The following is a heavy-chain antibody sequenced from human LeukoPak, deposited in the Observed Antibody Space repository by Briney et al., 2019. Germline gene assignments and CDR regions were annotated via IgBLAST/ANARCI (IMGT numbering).Heavy chain of an antibody. CDR1: GDSIGSYH. J-gene: IGHJ4*02. D-gene: IGHD3-16*01. CDR2: ISYSGST. V-gene: IGHV4-59*01. CDR3: ARVGRGDHTWGSYYFDH. Sequence: SETLSLTCTVSGDSIGSYHWSWIRQSPGKGLEWIGYISYSGSTNYNPSLKSRVTISVDTSKNQFSLQLSSVTAADTAVYYCARVGRGDHTWGSYYFDHWGQGTLVTVSS.